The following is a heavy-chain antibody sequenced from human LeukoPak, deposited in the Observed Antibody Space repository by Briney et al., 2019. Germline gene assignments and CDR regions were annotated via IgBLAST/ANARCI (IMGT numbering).Heavy chain of an antibody. Sequence: ASVKVSCKASGYTFTSYYMHWVRQAPGQGLEWMGIINPSGGSTSYAQEFQGRVTMTRDTSTSTVYMELSSLRSEDTAVYYCTRSYGGNSGVTITDYYYYYMDVWGKGTTVTVSS. J-gene: IGHJ6*03. D-gene: IGHD4-23*01. CDR2: INPSGGST. CDR1: GYTFTSYY. CDR3: TRSYGGNSGVTITDYYYYYMDV. V-gene: IGHV1-46*01.